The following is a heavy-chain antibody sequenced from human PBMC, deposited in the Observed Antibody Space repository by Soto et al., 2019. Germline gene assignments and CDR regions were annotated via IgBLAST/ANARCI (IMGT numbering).Heavy chain of an antibody. CDR1: GYSFTSYW. CDR2: IYPGDSDT. J-gene: IGHJ6*03. CDR3: ARSGVPAAKGNYYYYMDV. Sequence: GESLKISCKGSGYSFTSYWIGWVRQMPGKGLEWMGIIYPGDSDTRYSPSFQGQVTISADKSISTAYLQWSSLKASDTAMYYCARSGVPAAKGNYYYYMDVWRKGTTVTV. V-gene: IGHV5-51*01. D-gene: IGHD2-2*01.